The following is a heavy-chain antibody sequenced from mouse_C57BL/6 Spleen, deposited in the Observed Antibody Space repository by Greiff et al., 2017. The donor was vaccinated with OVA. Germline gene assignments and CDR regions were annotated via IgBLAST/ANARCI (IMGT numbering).Heavy chain of an antibody. CDR2: IDPETGGT. J-gene: IGHJ1*03. V-gene: IGHV1-15*01. Sequence: VQLVESGAELVRPGASVTLSCKASGYTFTDYEMHWVKQTPVHGLEWIGAIDPETGGTAYNQKFKGKAILTADKSSSTAYMELRSLTSEDSAVYYCTRSGNYSYWYFDVWGTGTTVTVSS. CDR3: TRSGNYSYWYFDV. CDR1: GYTFTDYE. D-gene: IGHD2-1*01.